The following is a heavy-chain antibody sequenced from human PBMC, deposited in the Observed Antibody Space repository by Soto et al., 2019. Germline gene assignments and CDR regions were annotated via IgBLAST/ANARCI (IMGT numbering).Heavy chain of an antibody. CDR2: IKPIFNRA. D-gene: IGHD6-13*01. CDR1: GGAFSSHT. J-gene: IGHJ6*02. CDR3: ARETPSAAAAYYYYGLDV. Sequence: QVQLVQSGAEVKKPGSSVKVPCKASGGAFSSHTINWVRQAPGQGLEWMGGIKPIFNRAHYAQKFQGRVTITADASSSTAYMEVTSLRSEDTAIYFCARETPSAAAAYYYYGLDVWGQGTTVTVPS. V-gene: IGHV1-69*01.